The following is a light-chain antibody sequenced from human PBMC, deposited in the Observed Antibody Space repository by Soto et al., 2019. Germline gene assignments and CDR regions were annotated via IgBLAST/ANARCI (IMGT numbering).Light chain of an antibody. CDR2: GAS. Sequence: EIVLTQSPGTLSLSPEERATLSCRAIQSVSSSYLAWYQQKPGQAPRLLIYGASSRATGIPDRFSGSGSGTDFTLTISRLEPEDFAVYYCQQYGSSSTWTFGQGTKVDIK. CDR3: QQYGSSSTWT. J-gene: IGKJ1*01. V-gene: IGKV3-20*01. CDR1: QSVSSSY.